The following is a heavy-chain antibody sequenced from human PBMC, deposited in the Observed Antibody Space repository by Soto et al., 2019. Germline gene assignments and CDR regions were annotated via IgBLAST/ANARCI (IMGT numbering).Heavy chain of an antibody. CDR1: GFTFSNYY. CDR3: ARSYSSGWEFDY. J-gene: IGHJ4*02. Sequence: PGASLRLSCGASGFTFSNYYMSWIRQAPGKGLEWVSYISSTGRTIYYADSVKGRFTVSRDNAQNSLSLKLNSLRVEDTAVYYCARSYSSGWEFDYWGQGTQVTVSS. V-gene: IGHV3-11*01. CDR2: ISSTGRTI. D-gene: IGHD6-19*01.